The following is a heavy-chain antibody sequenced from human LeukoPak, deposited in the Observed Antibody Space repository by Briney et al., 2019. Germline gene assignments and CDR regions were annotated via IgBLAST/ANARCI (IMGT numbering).Heavy chain of an antibody. CDR2: INWNGGST. Sequence: GGSLRLSCAASGFTFDDYGMSWVRQAPGKGLEWVSGINWNGGSTGYADSVKGRFTISRDNAKNSLYLQMNSLRDEDTALYHCARQDSNGSPGVQFDYWGQGTLVTVSS. J-gene: IGHJ4*02. D-gene: IGHD3-22*01. CDR1: GFTFDDYG. CDR3: ARQDSNGSPGVQFDY. V-gene: IGHV3-20*01.